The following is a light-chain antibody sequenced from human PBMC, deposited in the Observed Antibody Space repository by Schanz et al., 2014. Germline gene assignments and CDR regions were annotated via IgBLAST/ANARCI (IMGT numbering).Light chain of an antibody. V-gene: IGKV3-15*01. J-gene: IGKJ1*01. CDR3: QHYNNWPPWT. CDR1: QGVSSN. CDR2: DTA. Sequence: ETLMTQSPATLSVSPGERATLSCRASQGVSSNLAWYQQKPGQAPRLLIYDTATRATGIPARFSGSGSGTEFTLTISSLQSEDFAVYYCQHYNNWPPWTFGQGTKVEIK.